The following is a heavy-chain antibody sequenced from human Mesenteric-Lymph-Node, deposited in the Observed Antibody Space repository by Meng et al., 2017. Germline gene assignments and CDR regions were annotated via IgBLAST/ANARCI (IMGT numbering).Heavy chain of an antibody. V-gene: IGHV1-69*05. CDR3: ARPLSSYTWYAWFDP. D-gene: IGHD3-16*01. CDR2: IIPIFGTA. J-gene: IGHJ5*02. Sequence: SVKVSCKASGGTFSSYAISWVRQAPGQGLEWMGGIIPIFGTANYAQKFQGRVTMTRDTSISTAYMELSSLRSEDTAVYFCARPLSSYTWYAWFDPWGQGTLVTVSS. CDR1: GGTFSSYA.